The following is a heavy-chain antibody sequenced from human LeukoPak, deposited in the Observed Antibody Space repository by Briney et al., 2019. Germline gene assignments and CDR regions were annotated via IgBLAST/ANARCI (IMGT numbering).Heavy chain of an antibody. CDR3: APFSAVTHYYFDY. V-gene: IGHV3-21*01. Sequence: GGSLRLPCAASGFTFSSHSLMWVRQAPGEGLVWVSSISADSGYIYYADSVKGRFTISRDNAENSLFLQMNSLGAEDTAVYYCAPFSAVTHYYFDYWGQGTLVTVSS. J-gene: IGHJ4*02. CDR2: ISADSGYI. CDR1: GFTFSSHS. D-gene: IGHD6-13*01.